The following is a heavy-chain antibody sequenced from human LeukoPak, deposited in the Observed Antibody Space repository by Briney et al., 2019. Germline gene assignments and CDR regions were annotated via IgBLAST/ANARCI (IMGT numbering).Heavy chain of an antibody. CDR2: ISASSRTT. D-gene: IGHD3-16*01. J-gene: IGHJ4*02. CDR3: GKGPVSGGY. V-gene: IGHV3-48*04. Sequence: GGSLRPSCAASGFTFTNYSVHWVRQAPGKGLEWLAYISASSRTTVYADSVKGRFTISRNNAKKPLFLQMNSLRGKDTAVYYCGKGPVSGGYWGQGTLVTVSS. CDR1: GFTFTNYS.